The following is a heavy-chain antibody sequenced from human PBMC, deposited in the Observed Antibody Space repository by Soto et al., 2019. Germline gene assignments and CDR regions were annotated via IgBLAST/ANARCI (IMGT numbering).Heavy chain of an antibody. Sequence: QVQLVESGGGVVQPGRSLRLSCAASGFTCSSYGMHWVRQAPGKGLEWVAVIWYDGSNKYYADSVKGRFTISRDNSKNTLYLQMNSLRAEDTAVYYCAREGIAVASYCFDYWGQGTLVTVSS. J-gene: IGHJ4*02. CDR1: GFTCSSYG. CDR3: AREGIAVASYCFDY. D-gene: IGHD6-19*01. CDR2: IWYDGSNK. V-gene: IGHV3-33*01.